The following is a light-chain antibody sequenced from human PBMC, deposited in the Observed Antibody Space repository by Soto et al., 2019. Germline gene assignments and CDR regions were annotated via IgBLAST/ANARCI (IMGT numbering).Light chain of an antibody. CDR2: DAS. Sequence: IQAPAALSLAPGERATLSCMSSQSVGSYLAWYQHKPGQAPRLLISDASNRATGIPARFSGSGSETDFTLTISSLEPEDSAVYYCQQRSNWPSLTFGGGTKV. CDR3: QQRSNWPSLT. V-gene: IGKV3-11*01. CDR1: QSVGSY. J-gene: IGKJ4*01.